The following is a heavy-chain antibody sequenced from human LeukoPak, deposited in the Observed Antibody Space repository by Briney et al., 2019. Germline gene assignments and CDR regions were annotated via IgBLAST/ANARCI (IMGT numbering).Heavy chain of an antibody. Sequence: GGSLRLSCAASGFTFSSYAMHWVRQAPGKGLEWVAVISYDGSNKYYADSVKGRFTISRDNSKNTLYLQMNSLRAEDTAVYYCARDCGGNSVGAFDIWGQGTMVTVSS. CDR2: ISYDGSNK. CDR3: ARDCGGNSVGAFDI. V-gene: IGHV3-30*04. J-gene: IGHJ3*02. CDR1: GFTFSSYA. D-gene: IGHD4-23*01.